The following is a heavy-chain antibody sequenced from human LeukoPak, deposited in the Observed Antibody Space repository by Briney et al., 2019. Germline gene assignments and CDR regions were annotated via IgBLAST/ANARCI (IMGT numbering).Heavy chain of an antibody. CDR3: ARGYCSSTSCYAGIFWFDP. J-gene: IGHJ5*02. Sequence: ASVKVSCKASGGTFSSYGISWVRQAPGQGLEWMGGIIPIFGTANYAQKFQGRVTITADESTSTAYMELSSLRSEDTAVYYCARGYCSSTSCYAGIFWFDPWGQGTLVTVSS. CDR1: GGTFSSYG. D-gene: IGHD2-2*01. V-gene: IGHV1-69*13. CDR2: IIPIFGTA.